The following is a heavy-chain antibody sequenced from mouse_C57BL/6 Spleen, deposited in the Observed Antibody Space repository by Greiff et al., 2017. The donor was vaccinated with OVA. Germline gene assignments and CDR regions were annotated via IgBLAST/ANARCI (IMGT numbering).Heavy chain of an antibody. CDR3: ASLGRYFDV. CDR2: IDPSDSYT. Sequence: VQLQQPGAELVMPGASVKLSCKASGYTFTSYWMHWVKQRPGQGLEWIGEIDPSDSYTNYNQKFKGKSTLTVDKSSSTAYMQLSSLTSEDSAVYYCASLGRYFDVWGTGTTVTVSS. CDR1: GYTFTSYW. J-gene: IGHJ1*03. V-gene: IGHV1-69*01.